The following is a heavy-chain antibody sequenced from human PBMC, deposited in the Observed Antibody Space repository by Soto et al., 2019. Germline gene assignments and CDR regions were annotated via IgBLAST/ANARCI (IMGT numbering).Heavy chain of an antibody. CDR1: GYTFTSYA. V-gene: IGHV1-3*01. J-gene: IGHJ6*02. Sequence: ASVKVSCKASGYTFTSYAMHWVRQAPGQRLEWMGWINAGNGNTKYSQKFQGRVTITRDMSTSTAYMELSSLRSEDTAVYYCAASSPRYYYDSSAVWGQGTTVTVSS. D-gene: IGHD3-22*01. CDR3: AASSPRYYYDSSAV. CDR2: INAGNGNT.